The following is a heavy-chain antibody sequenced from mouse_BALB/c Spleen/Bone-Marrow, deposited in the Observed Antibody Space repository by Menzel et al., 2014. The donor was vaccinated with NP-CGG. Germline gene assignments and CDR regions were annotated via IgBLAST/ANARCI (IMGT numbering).Heavy chain of an antibody. CDR2: ISGGGSYT. CDR3: ARHAYYDQTEVSFVY. Sequence: EAHLVESGGGLVKSGGSLKLSCAASGFTFNSYGMPWGRQTPEKRLEWVATISGGGSYTLYPDSVKGRLTISRDNAKNNLYLEKSSLRSEDTALYYCARHAYYDQTEVSFVYWGQGTLVTVSA. J-gene: IGHJ3*01. V-gene: IGHV5-9-2*01. D-gene: IGHD2-4*01. CDR1: GFTFNSYG.